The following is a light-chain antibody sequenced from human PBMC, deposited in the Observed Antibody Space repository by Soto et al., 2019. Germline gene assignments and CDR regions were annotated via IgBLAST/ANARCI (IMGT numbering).Light chain of an antibody. CDR2: RAS. J-gene: IGKJ1*01. CDR1: QSLGGN. Sequence: EIVMTQSPATLSVSPGDTATLSCRASQSLGGNLAWYQQKPGQAPRLLIFRASSRATGVPARFSASGSGTDFTLTISSLQPEDVATYYCQKYNSASWTFGQGTKVDI. V-gene: IGKV3-15*01. CDR3: QKYNSASWT.